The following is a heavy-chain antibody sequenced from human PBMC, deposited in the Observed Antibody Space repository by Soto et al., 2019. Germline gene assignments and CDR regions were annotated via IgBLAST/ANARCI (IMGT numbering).Heavy chain of an antibody. CDR2: IKQDGSEK. CDR3: ARDDYGDYVAGFDY. Sequence: SLRLPCASSGFTFSSFWIYWVRQAPGKRVEWVANIKQDGSEKYYVDSVKGRFTISRDNAKNSLYLQMNSLRAEDTAVYYCARDDYGDYVAGFDYWGQGTLVTVSS. CDR1: GFTFSSFW. V-gene: IGHV3-7*01. D-gene: IGHD4-17*01. J-gene: IGHJ4*02.